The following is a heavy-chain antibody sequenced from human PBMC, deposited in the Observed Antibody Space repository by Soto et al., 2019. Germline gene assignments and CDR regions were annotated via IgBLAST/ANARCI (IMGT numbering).Heavy chain of an antibody. Sequence: EVQLVESGGGLVQPGGSLRLSCAASGFTFSSYWMHWVRQAPGKGLVWVSRINSDGSSTTYAGSVKGRFTISRDNAKNTLYLQMNSLRAEDTAVYYCTRDHDYVYNWFDPWGQGNLVTVSS. CDR1: GFTFSSYW. V-gene: IGHV3-74*01. CDR3: TRDHDYVYNWFDP. D-gene: IGHD4-17*01. CDR2: INSDGSST. J-gene: IGHJ5*02.